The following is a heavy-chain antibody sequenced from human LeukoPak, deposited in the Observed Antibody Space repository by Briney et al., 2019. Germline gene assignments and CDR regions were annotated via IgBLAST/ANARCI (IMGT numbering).Heavy chain of an antibody. V-gene: IGHV4-59*01. D-gene: IGHD3-22*01. CDR1: GVSISSYY. Sequence: SETLSLTCTVSGVSISSYYWSWIRQPPGKGLEWIGYIYYSGSTNYNPSLKSRVTISVDTSKNQFSLKLSSVTAADTAVYYCARGPYYYDSSGYYFGYWGQGTLVTVSS. CDR2: IYYSGST. J-gene: IGHJ4*02. CDR3: ARGPYYYDSSGYYFGY.